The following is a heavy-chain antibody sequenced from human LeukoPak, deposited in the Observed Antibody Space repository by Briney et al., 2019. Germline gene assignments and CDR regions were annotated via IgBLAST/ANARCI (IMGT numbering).Heavy chain of an antibody. CDR2: ISYDGSNK. D-gene: IGHD1-26*01. J-gene: IGHJ3*02. CDR3: ARAPKWELPYI. V-gene: IGHV3-30-3*01. Sequence: PGGSLRLSCAASGFIFSDHYMDWVRQAPGKGLEWVAVISYDGSNKYYADSVKGRFTISRDNSKNTLYLQMNSLRAEDTAVYYCARAPKWELPYIWGQGTMVTVSS. CDR1: GFIFSDHY.